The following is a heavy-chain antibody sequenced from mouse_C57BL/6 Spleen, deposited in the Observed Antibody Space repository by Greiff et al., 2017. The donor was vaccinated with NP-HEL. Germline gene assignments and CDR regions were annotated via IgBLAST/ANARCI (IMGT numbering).Heavy chain of an antibody. V-gene: IGHV1-50*01. J-gene: IGHJ2*01. CDR1: GYTFTSYW. CDR2: IDPSDSYT. D-gene: IGHD1-3*01. Sequence: QVQLQQPGAELVKPGASVKLSCKASGYTFTSYWMQWVKQRPGQGLEWIGEIDPSDSYTNYNQKFKGKATLTVDTSSSTAYMQLSSLTSEDSAVYYCARQRLSGNYLDYWGQGTTLTVSS. CDR3: ARQRLSGNYLDY.